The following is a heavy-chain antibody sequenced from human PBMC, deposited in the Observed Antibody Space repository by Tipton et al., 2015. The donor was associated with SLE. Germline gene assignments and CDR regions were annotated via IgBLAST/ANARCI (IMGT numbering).Heavy chain of an antibody. D-gene: IGHD6-13*01. CDR2: IRSKAYGGTT. Sequence: SLRLSCTASGFTFGDYAMSWFRQAPGKGLGWVGFIRSKAYGGTTEYAASVKGRFTISRDDSKSIAYLRMNSLKTEDTAVYYCTRAAAGAGAAFDIWGQGTMVTVSS. V-gene: IGHV3-49*03. CDR1: GFTFGDYA. J-gene: IGHJ3*02. CDR3: TRAAAGAGAAFDI.